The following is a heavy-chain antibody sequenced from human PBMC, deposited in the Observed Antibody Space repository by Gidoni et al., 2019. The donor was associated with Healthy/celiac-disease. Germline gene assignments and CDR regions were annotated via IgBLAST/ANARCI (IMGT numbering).Heavy chain of an antibody. CDR2: IRSKAYGGTT. V-gene: IGHV3-49*05. D-gene: IGHD4-17*01. CDR1: GFTLGDYA. J-gene: IGHJ2*01. Sequence: EVQLVESGGGLVKPGRSLRLSCTASGFTLGDYAMSWFRQAPGKGLEWVGFIRSKAYGGTTEYAASVKGRFTISRDDSKSIAYLQMNSLKTEDTAVDYCTRDYGGVYWYFDLWGRGTLVTVSS. CDR3: TRDYGGVYWYFDL.